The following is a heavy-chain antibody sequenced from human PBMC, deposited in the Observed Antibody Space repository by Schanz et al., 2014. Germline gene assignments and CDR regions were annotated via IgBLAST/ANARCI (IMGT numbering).Heavy chain of an antibody. J-gene: IGHJ3*02. Sequence: SGYTFTSYCISWLRHAPGQCLEWMGQITPIFGTADYAQKFQGRVTITADESTSRVDMELSSLKSDDTVGDQCSRVVGHFYVLEIWGSGTVVTVS. CDR1: GYTFTSYC. CDR3: SRVVGHFYVLEI. D-gene: IGHD2-15*01. CDR2: ITPIFGTA. V-gene: IGHV1-69*01.